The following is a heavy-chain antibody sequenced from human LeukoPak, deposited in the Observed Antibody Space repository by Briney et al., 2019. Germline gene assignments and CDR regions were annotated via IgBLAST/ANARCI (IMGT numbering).Heavy chain of an antibody. CDR2: ISYSGST. CDR3: ARLWSPMVEIDY. Sequence: SETLSLTCSVSGGSISTYYWSWIRPPPGKGRGWIGYISYSGSTKYNPSLKSRVTLSVDTSKNQFSLKVRSVTAADTAVYYCARLWSPMVEIDYWGQGTLVTVSS. J-gene: IGHJ4*02. D-gene: IGHD2-15*01. CDR1: GGSISTYY. V-gene: IGHV4-59*08.